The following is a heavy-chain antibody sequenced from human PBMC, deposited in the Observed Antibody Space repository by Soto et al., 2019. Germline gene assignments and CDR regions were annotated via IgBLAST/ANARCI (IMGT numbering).Heavy chain of an antibody. Sequence: EGSLRLSCAASGLTFSSYWMSWVRQAPGKGLEWVANIKQDGSEKYYVDSVKGRFTISRDNAKNSLYLQMNSLRAEDTAVYYCARDLFTIPDLEGELKAPLHYYYYYGMDVWGQGTTVTVSS. J-gene: IGHJ6*02. CDR3: ARDLFTIPDLEGELKAPLHYYYYYGMDV. CDR2: IKQDGSEK. D-gene: IGHD3-16*01. V-gene: IGHV3-7*01. CDR1: GLTFSSYW.